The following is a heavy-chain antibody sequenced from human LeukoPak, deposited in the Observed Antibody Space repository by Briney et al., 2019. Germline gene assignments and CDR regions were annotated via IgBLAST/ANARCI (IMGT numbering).Heavy chain of an antibody. V-gene: IGHV3-30*02. Sequence: GGSLRLSCAASGFTFSSYAMHWVRQAPGKGLEWVAFIRYDGSNKYYADSVKGRFTISRDNSKNTLYLQMNSLRAEDTAVYYCAKDLTSEQWLVLDAFDIWGQGTMVTVSS. CDR3: AKDLTSEQWLVLDAFDI. CDR2: IRYDGSNK. CDR1: GFTFSSYA. J-gene: IGHJ3*02. D-gene: IGHD6-19*01.